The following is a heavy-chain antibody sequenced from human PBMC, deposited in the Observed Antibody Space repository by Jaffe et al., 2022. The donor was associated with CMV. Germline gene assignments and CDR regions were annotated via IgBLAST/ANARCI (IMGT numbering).Heavy chain of an antibody. V-gene: IGHV3-21*02. CDR1: GFNFKTYS. J-gene: IGHJ4*02. Sequence: EVQLVESGGGLVKPGGSLRLSCAASGFNFKTYSMLWVRQAPGKGLEWVSSISPTSDYIHQPDSVKGRFSISRDNADNSLYLQMNTLRADDTAVYYCARLRGSYPDFWGQGTQVIVSS. CDR3: ARLRGSYPDF. D-gene: IGHD1-26*01. CDR2: ISPTSDYI.